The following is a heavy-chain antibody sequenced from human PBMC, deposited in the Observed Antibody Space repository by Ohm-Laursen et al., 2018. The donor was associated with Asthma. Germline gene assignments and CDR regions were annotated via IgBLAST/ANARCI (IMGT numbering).Heavy chain of an antibody. V-gene: IGHV3-30*18. CDR3: AKAYGEAFDI. CDR1: GFSFSSYA. CDR2: ISYGGSKK. D-gene: IGHD4-17*01. Sequence: SLRLSCAASGFSFSSYAMHWVRQAPGMGLEWVAVISYGGSKKFYADSVKGRFTISRDNSKNTLYLQMNSLRAEDTAVYYCAKAYGEAFDIWGQGTMVTVSS. J-gene: IGHJ3*02.